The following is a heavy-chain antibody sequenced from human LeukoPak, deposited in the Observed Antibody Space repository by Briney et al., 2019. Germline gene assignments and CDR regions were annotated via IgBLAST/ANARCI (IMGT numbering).Heavy chain of an antibody. CDR1: GFIFS. Sequence: GGSLRLSCVGSGFIFSVHWVRQVPGKGLEWLTFIRHDGTDQHYADSVRGRFTISRDNSKNTVYLQMNSLRPEDTALYYCAKDGNWASVSWGQGTLVTVS. J-gene: IGHJ5*02. V-gene: IGHV3-30*02. CDR2: IRHDGTDQ. CDR3: AKDGNWASVS. D-gene: IGHD7-27*01.